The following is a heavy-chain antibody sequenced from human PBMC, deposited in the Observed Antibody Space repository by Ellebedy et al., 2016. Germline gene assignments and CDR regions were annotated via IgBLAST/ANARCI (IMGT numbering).Heavy chain of an antibody. J-gene: IGHJ5*02. CDR2: INHSGST. CDR3: ARAGYDILTGYQERRFDP. Sequence: SETLSLXCAVYGGSFSGYYWSWIRQPPGKGLEWIGEINHSGSTNYNPSLKSRVTISVDTSKNQFSLKLSSVTAADTAVYYCARAGYDILTGYQERRFDPWGQGTLVTVSS. D-gene: IGHD3-9*01. V-gene: IGHV4-34*01. CDR1: GGSFSGYY.